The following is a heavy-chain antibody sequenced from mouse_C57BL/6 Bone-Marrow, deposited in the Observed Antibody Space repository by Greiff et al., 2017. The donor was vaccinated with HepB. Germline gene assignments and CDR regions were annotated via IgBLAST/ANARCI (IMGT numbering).Heavy chain of an antibody. CDR2: ISNGGGST. CDR1: GFTFSDYY. J-gene: IGHJ2*01. D-gene: IGHD2-2*01. V-gene: IGHV5-12*01. CDR3: ARRRGLDYFDY. Sequence: DVMLVESGGGLVQPGGSLKLSCAASGFTFSDYYMYWVRQTPEKRLEWVAYISNGGGSTYYPDTVKGRFTISRDNAKNTLYLQMSRLKSEDTAMYYCARRRGLDYFDYWGQGTTLTVSS.